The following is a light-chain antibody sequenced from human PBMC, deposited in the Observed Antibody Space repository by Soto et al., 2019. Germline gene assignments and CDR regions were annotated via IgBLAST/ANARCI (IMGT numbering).Light chain of an antibody. Sequence: EIVMTQSPLSLPVTPGEPASISCKSSQSLLHSNGYNYLDWYLQKPGQSPQLLIYAGSNRASGVSDRLSGSGSGTDFTLKISRVEAEDVAVYYCMQALQAPFTFGPVTIVDIK. CDR1: QSLLHSNGYNY. V-gene: IGKV2-28*01. CDR2: AGS. CDR3: MQALQAPFT. J-gene: IGKJ3*01.